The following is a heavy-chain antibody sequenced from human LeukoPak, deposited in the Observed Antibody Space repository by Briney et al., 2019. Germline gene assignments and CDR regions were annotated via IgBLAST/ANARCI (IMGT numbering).Heavy chain of an antibody. J-gene: IGHJ4*02. V-gene: IGHV3-30*18. CDR2: ISYDGSKE. Sequence: GSLRLSCAASGFTFSSFGMHWVRQAPGKGLEWLAVISYDGSKEYYADSVKGRFTISRDNSKNTVYLQMSSLRVEETAVCYCAKEFNRGLPDYWGQGTLVTVPS. D-gene: IGHD2-21*01. CDR1: GFTFSSFG. CDR3: AKEFNRGLPDY.